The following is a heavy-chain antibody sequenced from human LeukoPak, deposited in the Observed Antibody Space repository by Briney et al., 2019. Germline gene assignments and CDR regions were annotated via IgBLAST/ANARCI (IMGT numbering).Heavy chain of an antibody. CDR2: ISPGGGPT. CDR1: GFPFSIYG. Sequence: GGSLRLSCAGSGFPFSIYGMNWVRQAPGKGLEWVSGISPGGGPTYYADSVKGRFTISRDNAKNSLYLQMNSLRAEDTAVYYCAELGITMIGGVWGKGTTVTISS. V-gene: IGHV3-23*01. CDR3: AELGITMIGGV. D-gene: IGHD3-10*02. J-gene: IGHJ6*04.